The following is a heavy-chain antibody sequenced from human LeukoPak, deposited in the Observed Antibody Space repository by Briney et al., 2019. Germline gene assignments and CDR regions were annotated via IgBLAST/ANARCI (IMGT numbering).Heavy chain of an antibody. D-gene: IGHD3-22*01. J-gene: IGHJ4*02. CDR3: AKDRSSGYHYYFDY. Sequence: QSGGSLRLSCAASGFTFSSYWMHWVRQASGKGLVWVSRVNSDGSSTTYADSVKGRFTISRDNSKNTLHLQMDSLRTEDTAVYYCAKDRSSGYHYYFDYWGQGTLVTVSS. CDR1: GFTFSSYW. V-gene: IGHV3-74*01. CDR2: VNSDGSST.